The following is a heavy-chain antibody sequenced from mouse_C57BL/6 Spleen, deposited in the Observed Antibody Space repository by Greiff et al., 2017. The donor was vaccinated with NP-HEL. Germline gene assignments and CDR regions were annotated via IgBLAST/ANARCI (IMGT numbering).Heavy chain of an antibody. D-gene: IGHD1-1*01. V-gene: IGHV5-4*01. CDR1: GFTFSSYA. CDR2: ISDGGSYT. J-gene: IGHJ4*01. CDR3: ARGGLRSYYAMDY. Sequence: EVQVVESGGGLVKPGGSLKLSCAASGFTFSSYAMSWVRQTPEKRLEWVATISDGGSYTYYPDNVKGRFTISRDNAKNNLYLQMSHLKSEDTAMYYCARGGLRSYYAMDYWGQGTSVTVSS.